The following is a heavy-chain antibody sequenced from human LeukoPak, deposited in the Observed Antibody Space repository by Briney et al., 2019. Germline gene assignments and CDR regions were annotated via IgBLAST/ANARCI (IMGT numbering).Heavy chain of an antibody. V-gene: IGHV4-34*01. J-gene: IGHJ5*02. D-gene: IGHD3-3*01. CDR3: ARGGVTIFGVVIPSNWFDP. CDR2: INHSGST. Sequence: PETLSLTCAVYGGSFSGYYWSWIRQPPGKGLEWIGEINHSGSTNYNPSLKSRVTISVDTSKNQFSLKLSSVTAADTAVYHCARGGVTIFGVVIPSNWFDPWGQGTLVTVSS. CDR1: GGSFSGYY.